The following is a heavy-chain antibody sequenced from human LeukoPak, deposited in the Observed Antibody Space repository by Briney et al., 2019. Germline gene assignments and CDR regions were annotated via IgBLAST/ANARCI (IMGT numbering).Heavy chain of an antibody. D-gene: IGHD3-10*01. CDR1: GGSISSGSYY. J-gene: IGHJ4*02. V-gene: IGHV4-61*01. CDR3: ARASRGHDY. Sequence: PSQTLSLTCTVSGGSISSGSYYWSWIRQPPGNGLEWIGYIYYSGNTNYNPSLKSRVTISVDTSKNQFSLKLTSVTAADTAVYYCARASRGHDYWGQGTLVTVSS. CDR2: IYYSGNT.